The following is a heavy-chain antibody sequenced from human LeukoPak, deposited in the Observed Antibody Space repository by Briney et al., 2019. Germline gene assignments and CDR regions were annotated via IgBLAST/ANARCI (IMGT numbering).Heavy chain of an antibody. D-gene: IGHD6-13*01. CDR1: GFTFSSYS. J-gene: IGHJ4*02. CDR2: ISSSSSYV. V-gene: IGHV3-21*01. Sequence: PGGSLRLSCAASGFTFSSYSMNWVRQAPGKGLEWVSSISSSSSYVYYADSVKGRFTISRDNARNSLYLQMNSLRAEDTAVYYCARGEAAGTRGDYWGQGALVTVSS. CDR3: ARGEAAGTRGDY.